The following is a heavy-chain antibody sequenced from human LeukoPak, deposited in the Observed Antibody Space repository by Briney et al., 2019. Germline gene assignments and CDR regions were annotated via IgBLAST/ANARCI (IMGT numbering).Heavy chain of an antibody. Sequence: PGGSLRLSCAASGITFSTYTMHWVRQAPGRGLEWVVVISYDGSNKYYADSVKGRFTISRDNSKNTLYLQMNSLRAEDTAVYYCAREETRGVFDYWGQGTLVTVSS. CDR3: AREETRGVFDY. V-gene: IGHV3-30-3*01. CDR1: GITFSTYT. J-gene: IGHJ4*02. CDR2: ISYDGSNK.